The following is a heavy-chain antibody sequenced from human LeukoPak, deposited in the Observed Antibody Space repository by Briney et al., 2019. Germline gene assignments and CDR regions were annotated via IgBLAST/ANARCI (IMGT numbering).Heavy chain of an antibody. CDR2: IRGSGGST. CDR3: AKSSSWTYHYLDY. Sequence: GGSLRLSCSASGFTFSSYAMSWVRQAPGKGLEWVSAIRGSGGSTYYADSVKGRFTISRDNSMNSLSLQMNSLRAEDTALYYCAKSSSWTYHYLDYWGQGALVTVSS. D-gene: IGHD6-13*01. J-gene: IGHJ4*02. CDR1: GFTFSSYA. V-gene: IGHV3-23*01.